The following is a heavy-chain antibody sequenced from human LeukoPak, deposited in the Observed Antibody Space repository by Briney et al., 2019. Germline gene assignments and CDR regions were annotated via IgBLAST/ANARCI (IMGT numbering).Heavy chain of an antibody. J-gene: IGHJ3*02. V-gene: IGHV3-21*01. D-gene: IGHD6-13*01. CDR3: ARDRGMLAAAFDI. CDR2: ISSSSSYI. CDR1: GFTFSGYS. Sequence: PGGSLRLSCAASGFTFSGYSMNWVRQAPGKGLEWVSSISSSSSYIYYADSVKGRFAISRDNAKNSLYLQMNSLRAEDTAVYYCARDRGMLAAAFDIWGQGTMVTVSS.